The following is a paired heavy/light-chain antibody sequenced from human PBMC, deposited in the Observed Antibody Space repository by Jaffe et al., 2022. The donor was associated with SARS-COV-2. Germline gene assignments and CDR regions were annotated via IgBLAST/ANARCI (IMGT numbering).Heavy chain of an antibody. CDR2: IYYGGSA. Sequence: QLQLQESGPGLVKPSETLSLTCTVSGGSITSSSYYWGWIRQPPGKGLEWIGSIYYGGSAYYNPSLKSRVTISVDTSKNHFSLKLRSVTAADTAVYYCANYLYFFDSSGSSQGGCWGQGTLVTVSP. CDR1: GGSITSSSYY. CDR3: ANYLYFFDSSGSSQGGC. V-gene: IGHV4-39*02. J-gene: IGHJ4*02. D-gene: IGHD3-22*01.
Light chain of an antibody. Sequence: DIVMTQSPDSLAVSLGERATINCKSSQSVLYNSNNKNYLAWYQQKPGQPPNLLIYWASTRESGVPDRFSGSGSGTDFTLTISSLQAEDVAVYYCHQYYSIPWTFGQGTKVEIK. J-gene: IGKJ1*01. CDR1: QSVLYNSNNKNY. CDR3: HQYYSIPWT. V-gene: IGKV4-1*01. CDR2: WAS.